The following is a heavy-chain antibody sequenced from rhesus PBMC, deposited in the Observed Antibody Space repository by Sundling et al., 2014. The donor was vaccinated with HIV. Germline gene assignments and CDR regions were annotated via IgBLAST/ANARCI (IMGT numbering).Heavy chain of an antibody. CDR3: ARGHRTDP. D-gene: IGHD6-19*01. J-gene: IGHJ4*01. V-gene: IGHV1-200*01. Sequence: QVQLVQSGAEVKKPGASVKLSCKASGYTFASFSINWVRQAPGQGLEWMGWINPSSGYTGYAQKFQERLTMTRDTSTNTAYMELSSLISEDTAVYYCARGHRTDPWGQGVLVTVSS. CDR2: INPSSGYT. CDR1: GYTFASFS.